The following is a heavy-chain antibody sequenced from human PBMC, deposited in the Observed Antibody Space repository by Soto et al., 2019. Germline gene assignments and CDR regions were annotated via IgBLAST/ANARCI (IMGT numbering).Heavy chain of an antibody. J-gene: IGHJ5*02. Sequence: QVQLQESGPGLVKPSQTLSLTCTVSGGSISSGDYYWSWIRQPPGKGLEWIGYIYYSGSTYYNPSLKSRVTISVDTSKNQFSLKLSSVTAADTAVYYCAREAHVDTAMVTPWFDPWGQGTLVTVSS. CDR3: AREAHVDTAMVTPWFDP. V-gene: IGHV4-30-4*01. D-gene: IGHD5-18*01. CDR2: IYYSGST. CDR1: GGSISSGDYY.